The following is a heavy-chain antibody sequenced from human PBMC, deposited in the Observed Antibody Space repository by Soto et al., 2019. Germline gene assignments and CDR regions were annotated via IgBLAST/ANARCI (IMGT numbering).Heavy chain of an antibody. V-gene: IGHV1-58*01. CDR1: GFTFTSSA. CDR2: IVVGSGNT. Sequence: SVKVSCKASGFTFTSSAVQWVRQARGQRLEWIGWIVVGSGNTNYAQKFQERVTITRDMSTSTAYMELSSLRSEDTAVYYCAAETERPYYYDSSGYYYVGAFDIWGRGTMVTVSS. J-gene: IGHJ3*02. D-gene: IGHD3-22*01. CDR3: AAETERPYYYDSSGYYYVGAFDI.